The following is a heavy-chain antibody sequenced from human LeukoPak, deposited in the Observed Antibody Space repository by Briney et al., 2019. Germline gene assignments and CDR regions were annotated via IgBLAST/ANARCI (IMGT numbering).Heavy chain of an antibody. CDR3: ARKDFWSGYFDY. V-gene: IGHV3-7*01. Sequence: GGSLRLSCAASGLTFSSYWMSWVRQAPGKGLEWVANIKKDGSEKYYVDSVKGRFTISRDNAKNSLYLQMNSLRVEDTAVYYYARKDFWSGYFDYWGQGTLVTVSS. D-gene: IGHD3-3*01. J-gene: IGHJ4*02. CDR2: IKKDGSEK. CDR1: GLTFSSYW.